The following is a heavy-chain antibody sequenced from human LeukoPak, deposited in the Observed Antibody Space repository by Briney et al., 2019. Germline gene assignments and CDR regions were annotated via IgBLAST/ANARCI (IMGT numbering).Heavy chain of an antibody. CDR3: ARDRTKYCRSTSCPLDY. CDR2: INPKSGGT. Sequence: ASVKVSCKASGYTFTGYYMHWVRQAPGQGLERMGWINPKSGGTKYAQKFQGRVTMTRDTSISTAYMELSRLRSDDTAVYYCARDRTKYCRSTSCPLDYWGQGTLVTVSS. V-gene: IGHV1-2*02. CDR1: GYTFTGYY. D-gene: IGHD2-2*01. J-gene: IGHJ4*02.